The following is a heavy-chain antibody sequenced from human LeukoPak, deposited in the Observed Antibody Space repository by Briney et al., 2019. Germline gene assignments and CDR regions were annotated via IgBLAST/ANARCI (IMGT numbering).Heavy chain of an antibody. Sequence: GGSLRLSCAASGFTFSSYGMHWVRQAPGKGLEWVAFIRYDGSNKYYADSVKGRFTISRDNSKNTLYLQMNSLRAEDTAVYYCARRRSPSLNGSGIKSPFDYWGQGTLVTVSS. CDR2: IRYDGSNK. V-gene: IGHV3-30*02. J-gene: IGHJ4*02. CDR3: ARRRSPSLNGSGIKSPFDY. CDR1: GFTFSSYG. D-gene: IGHD3-10*01.